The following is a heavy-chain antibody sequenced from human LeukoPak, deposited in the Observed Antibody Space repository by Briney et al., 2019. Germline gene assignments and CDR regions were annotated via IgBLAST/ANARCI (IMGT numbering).Heavy chain of an antibody. Sequence: SETLSLTCTVSGCSISSYYWSWIRQPPGKGLEWIGYIYHSGSTYYNPSLKSRVTISVDRSKNRFSLKLSSVTAADTAVYYCARVNNWNYSRWFDPWGQGTLVTVSS. CDR3: ARVNNWNYSRWFDP. CDR1: GCSISSYY. D-gene: IGHD1-7*01. J-gene: IGHJ5*02. V-gene: IGHV4-59*12. CDR2: IYHSGST.